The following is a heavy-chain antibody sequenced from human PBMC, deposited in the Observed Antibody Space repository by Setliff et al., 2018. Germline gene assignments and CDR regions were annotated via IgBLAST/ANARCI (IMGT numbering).Heavy chain of an antibody. CDR1: GDSFSDYY. D-gene: IGHD6-19*01. J-gene: IGHJ2*01. V-gene: IGHV4-34*01. Sequence: SETLSLTCAVYGDSFSDYYWSWIRQPPGKGLEWIEEINHRGSTNYSPSLRSRVTMSVDTSKKQLSLKLSTVTAADTAVYYCARGNGGRAVAGPGVFAISAPAWYFEIWGRGTQVTVSS. CDR2: INHRGST. CDR3: ARGNGGRAVAGPGVFAISAPAWYFEI.